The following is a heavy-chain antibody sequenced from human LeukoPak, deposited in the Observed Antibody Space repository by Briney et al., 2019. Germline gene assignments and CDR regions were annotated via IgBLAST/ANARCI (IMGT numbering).Heavy chain of an antibody. CDR2: IFHNGNN. CDR1: GGSISSYY. D-gene: IGHD2-15*01. Sequence: SEALSHTCTVSGGSISSYYWSWIRQPPGKGLQWIGDIFHNGNNNYNPSLKSRVTMSVDKSKNQFSLNLTSVTAADTAIYFCARRINSDSGYYFDHWGQGALVTVSS. V-gene: IGHV4-59*12. J-gene: IGHJ4*02. CDR3: ARRINSDSGYYFDH.